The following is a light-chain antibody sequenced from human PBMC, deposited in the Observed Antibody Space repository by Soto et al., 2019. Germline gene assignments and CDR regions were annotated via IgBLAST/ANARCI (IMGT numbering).Light chain of an antibody. CDR3: QQYNNWPPIT. CDR1: QSVSNQ. Sequence: EIVLTQSPVTLCLSPGERATLSCRSSQSVSNQLAWYQQKPGQAPRLLIYGASNRATGIPARFSGSESGTEFTLTITSLQSEDFAVYYCQQYNNWPPITFGQGTRLEIK. J-gene: IGKJ5*01. V-gene: IGKV3-15*01. CDR2: GAS.